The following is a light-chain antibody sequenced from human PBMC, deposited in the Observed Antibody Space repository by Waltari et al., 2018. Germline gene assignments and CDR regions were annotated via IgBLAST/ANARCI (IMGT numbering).Light chain of an antibody. CDR2: GAS. Sequence: EIVLTQSPGTLSLSTGERATLSCRASQSVGRSLAWYQQKPGKAPRLILYGASIRATCIPDRFSGGGSGTDFSLTISRLEPEDFAAYHCQHYVRLPVTFGQGTKVEIK. CDR3: QHYVRLPVT. V-gene: IGKV3-20*01. J-gene: IGKJ1*01. CDR1: QSVGRS.